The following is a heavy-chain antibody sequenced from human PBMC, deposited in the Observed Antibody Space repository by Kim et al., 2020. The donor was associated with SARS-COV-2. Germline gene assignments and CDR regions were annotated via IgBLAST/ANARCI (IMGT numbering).Heavy chain of an antibody. CDR2: INTNTGNP. D-gene: IGHD3-10*01. V-gene: IGHV7-4-1*02. J-gene: IGHJ6*02. CDR1: GYTFTSYA. Sequence: ASVKVSCKASGYTFTSYAMNWVRQAPGQGLEWMGWINTNTGNPTYAQGFTGRFVFSLDTPVSTAYLQISSLKAEDTAVYYCARETMVRGVTIDYYYYYGMDVWGQGTTVTVSS. CDR3: ARETMVRGVTIDYYYYYGMDV.